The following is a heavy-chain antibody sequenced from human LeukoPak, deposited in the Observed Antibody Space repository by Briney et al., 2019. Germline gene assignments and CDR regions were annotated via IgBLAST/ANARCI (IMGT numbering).Heavy chain of an antibody. V-gene: IGHV1-24*01. D-gene: IGHD1-26*01. J-gene: IGHJ4*02. Sequence: ASVKVSCKVSGYTLTELSMHWVRQAPGKGLEWMGGFDPEDGETIYVQKFQGRVTMTEDTSTDTAYMELSSLRSEDTAVYYCATLVGATSWKTSDSFDYWGQGTLVTVSS. CDR3: ATLVGATSWKTSDSFDY. CDR2: FDPEDGET. CDR1: GYTLTELS.